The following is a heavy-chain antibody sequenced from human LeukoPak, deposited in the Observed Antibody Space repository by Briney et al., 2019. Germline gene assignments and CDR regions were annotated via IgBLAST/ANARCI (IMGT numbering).Heavy chain of an antibody. CDR1: GFTFSSYV. J-gene: IGHJ4*02. CDR2: IWYDGSNK. V-gene: IGHV3-33*01. D-gene: IGHD3-16*01. CDR3: ARDGGIWYFDY. Sequence: PGGSLRLSCAASGFTFSSYVMHWVRQAPGKGLEWVAVIWYDGSNKYYADSVKGRFTISRDNSKKTLYLQMNSLTAEDTAVYYCARDGGIWYFDYWGQGTLVTVSS.